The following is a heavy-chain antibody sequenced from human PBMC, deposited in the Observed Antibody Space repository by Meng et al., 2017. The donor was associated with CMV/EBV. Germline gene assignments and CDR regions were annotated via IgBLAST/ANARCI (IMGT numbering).Heavy chain of an antibody. CDR3: ARKGIGYDFDY. CDR1: EFTGGSNY. Sequence: LSWAAAEFTGGSNYMSWIRQTPGKGLKGVSVIYSGGSTYKADSVRGRFTITRDNSKNTLYLQMNSPRAEDTAVYYCARKGIGYDFDYWGQGTLVTVSS. V-gene: IGHV3-53*01. D-gene: IGHD3-16*01. CDR2: IYSGGST. J-gene: IGHJ4*02.